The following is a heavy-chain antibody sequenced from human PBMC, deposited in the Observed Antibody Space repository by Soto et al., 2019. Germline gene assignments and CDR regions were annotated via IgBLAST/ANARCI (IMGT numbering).Heavy chain of an antibody. Sequence: GESLKVIGKGSGWYCPSYWVDGVRQIPGKCLEWVGIFYPSDSDTLYSPSFQGQVTISADRSISTAYLQWSSLKPSDTSMYYCARQGDGAEGFDYWRQRALVTVSS. CDR1: GWYCPSYW. V-gene: IGHV5-51*01. D-gene: IGHD4-17*01. CDR3: ARQGDGAEGFDY. CDR2: FYPSDSDT. J-gene: IGHJ4*02.